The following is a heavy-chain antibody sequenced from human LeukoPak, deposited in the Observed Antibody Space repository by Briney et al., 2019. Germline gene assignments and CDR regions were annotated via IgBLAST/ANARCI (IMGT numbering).Heavy chain of an antibody. V-gene: IGHV4-39*07. J-gene: IGHJ4*02. CDR1: GGSISSTSCY. CDR3: ARTRGYSYGYLG. Sequence: SETLSLTCSVSGGSISSTSCYWGWIRQPPGKGLEWIGGIYYSGSTYYNPSLKSRVTISVDTSKNQFSLKLSSVTAADTAVYYCARTRGYSYGYLGWGQGTLVTVSS. CDR2: IYYSGST. D-gene: IGHD5-18*01.